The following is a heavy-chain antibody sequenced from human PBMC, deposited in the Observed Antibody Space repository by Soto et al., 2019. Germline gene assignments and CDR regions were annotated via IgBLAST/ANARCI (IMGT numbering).Heavy chain of an antibody. D-gene: IGHD1-7*01. V-gene: IGHV4-59*01. J-gene: IGHJ5*02. Sequence: SETLSLTCTVSGGSISSYYWSWIRQPPGKGLEWIGYIYYSGSTNYNPSLKSRVTISVDTSKNQFSLKLSSVTAADTAVYYCARAEELELISGNWFDPWGQGTLVTVSS. CDR1: GGSISSYY. CDR2: IYYSGST. CDR3: ARAEELELISGNWFDP.